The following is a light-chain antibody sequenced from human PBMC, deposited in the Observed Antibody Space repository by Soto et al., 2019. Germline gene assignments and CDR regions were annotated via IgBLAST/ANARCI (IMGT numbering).Light chain of an antibody. CDR1: NSNIGSPYG. CDR2: GND. V-gene: IGLV1-40*01. CDR3: QSYDRTLRGYV. Sequence: VLTQPPSVSGAPGQTVTISCTGSNSNIGSPYGVHWYQQVPGKAPKLLIYGNDNRPSGVPDRFSGSKSASSASLAITGVQAEDEGDYYCQSYDRTLRGYVFGTGTKVTVL. J-gene: IGLJ1*01.